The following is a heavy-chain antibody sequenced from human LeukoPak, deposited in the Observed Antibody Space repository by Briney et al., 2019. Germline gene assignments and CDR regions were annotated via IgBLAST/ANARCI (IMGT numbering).Heavy chain of an antibody. CDR3: ARGGMLRGIIDY. CDR2: ISGGGSST. CDR1: GFTFTSYA. V-gene: IGHV3-23*01. J-gene: IGHJ4*02. Sequence: GGSLRLSCAASGFTFTSYAMSWFRQAPGKGLEWVSVISGGGSSTYLADSVKGRCTISRDNSNNTLYLQMNSLRAEDTAVYYCARGGMLRGIIDYWRQGTLVTVSS. D-gene: IGHD3-10*01.